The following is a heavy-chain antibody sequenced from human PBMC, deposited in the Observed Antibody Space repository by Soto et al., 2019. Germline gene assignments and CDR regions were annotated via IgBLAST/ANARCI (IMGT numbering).Heavy chain of an antibody. J-gene: IGHJ3*02. Sequence: QVQLQESGPGLVKPSQTLSLTCTVSGGFISSGGHYWSWIRQHPGKGLEWIGYIYYSGSTYYNPSLKSRVTRSVHTSKNQFSLKLSSVTAADTAVYYCASAFGGGGFDIWGQGTMVTVSS. CDR3: ASAFGGGGFDI. CDR1: GGFISSGGHY. CDR2: IYYSGST. D-gene: IGHD2-15*01. V-gene: IGHV4-31*03.